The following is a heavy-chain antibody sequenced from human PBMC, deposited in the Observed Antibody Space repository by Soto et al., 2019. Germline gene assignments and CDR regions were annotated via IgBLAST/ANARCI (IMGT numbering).Heavy chain of an antibody. J-gene: IGHJ6*02. CDR3: ARDWVRQLPHLSYGMDV. CDR2: ISAYNGNT. CDR1: GYTFTSYG. D-gene: IGHD2-2*01. V-gene: IGHV1-18*01. Sequence: GASVKVSCKASGYTFTSYGISWVRQAPGQGLEWMGWISAYNGNTNYAQKLQGRVTMTTDTSTSTAYMELRSLRSDDTAVYYCARDWVRQLPHLSYGMDVWGQGTTVTVSS.